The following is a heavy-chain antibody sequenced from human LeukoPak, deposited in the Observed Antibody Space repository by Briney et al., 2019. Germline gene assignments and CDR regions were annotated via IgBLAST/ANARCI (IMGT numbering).Heavy chain of an antibody. D-gene: IGHD3-16*01. Sequence: GGSLRLSCAASGFIFSTYRMNWVRQAPGKGLECVSYISNSGSTIYYADSVRGRFTISRDNAKNSLYLQMNSLRDEDTAVYYCARGYGAFDIWGQGTMVTVSS. CDR2: ISNSGSTI. V-gene: IGHV3-48*02. J-gene: IGHJ3*02. CDR1: GFIFSTYR. CDR3: ARGYGAFDI.